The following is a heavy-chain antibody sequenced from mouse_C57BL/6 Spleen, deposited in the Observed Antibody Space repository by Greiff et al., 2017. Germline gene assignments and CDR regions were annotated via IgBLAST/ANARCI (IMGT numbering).Heavy chain of an antibody. CDR3: ARDQDYDGAWFAY. CDR1: GYTFTSYW. J-gene: IGHJ3*01. D-gene: IGHD2-4*01. Sequence: QVQLQQSGAELVKPGASVKLSCKASGYTFTSYWMHWVKQRPGQGLEWIGMIHPNSGSTNYNEKFKSKATLTVDKSSSTAYMQLSSLTSEDSAVYYCARDQDYDGAWFAYWGQGTLVTVSA. V-gene: IGHV1-64*01. CDR2: IHPNSGST.